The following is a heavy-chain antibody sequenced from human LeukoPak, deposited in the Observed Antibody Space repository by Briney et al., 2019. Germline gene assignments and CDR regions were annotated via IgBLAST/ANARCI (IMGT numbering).Heavy chain of an antibody. V-gene: IGHV4-39*07. CDR3: ARVGLGITIFGVAHLNFDY. CDR2: IYYSGST. Sequence: SETLSLTCTVSGGSISNSSYYWGWIRQPPGKGLEWIGSIYYSGSTYYNPSLKSRVTISVDTTKNQFSLKLSSVTAADTAVYYCARVGLGITIFGVAHLNFDYWGQGTLVTVSS. CDR1: GGSISNSSYY. J-gene: IGHJ4*02. D-gene: IGHD3-3*01.